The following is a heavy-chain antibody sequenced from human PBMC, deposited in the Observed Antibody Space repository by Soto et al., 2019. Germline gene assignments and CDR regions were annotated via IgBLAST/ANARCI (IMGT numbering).Heavy chain of an antibody. CDR1: GGSIRGFY. V-gene: IGHV4-34*01. D-gene: IGHD4-17*01. CDR2: INHSGST. J-gene: IGHJ4*02. CDR3: ARGTTVMYYFDY. Sequence: AVEILSLTYSVVGGSIRGFYWSRNRQPPGKGLEWIGEINHSGSTNYNPSLKSRVTISVDTSKNQFSLKLSSVTAADTAVYYCARGTTVMYYFDYWGQGTLVTVSS.